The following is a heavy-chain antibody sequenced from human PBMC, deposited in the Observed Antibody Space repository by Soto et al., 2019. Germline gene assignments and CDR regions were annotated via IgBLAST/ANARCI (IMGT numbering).Heavy chain of an antibody. Sequence: GGSLRLSCTASGFTFSSYGMNWVRQAPGKGLEWVSYISSSSTTMYYADSVKGRFTISRDNAKNSLYLQMSSLRAEDTAVYYCARGYDYGGKSGSYWGQGTLVTVSS. CDR2: ISSSSTTM. CDR3: ARGYDYGGKSGSY. J-gene: IGHJ4*02. D-gene: IGHD4-17*01. CDR1: GFTFSSYG. V-gene: IGHV3-48*01.